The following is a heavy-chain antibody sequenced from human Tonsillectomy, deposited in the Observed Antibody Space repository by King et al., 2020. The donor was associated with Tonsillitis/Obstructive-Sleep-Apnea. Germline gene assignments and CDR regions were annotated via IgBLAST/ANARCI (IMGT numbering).Heavy chain of an antibody. J-gene: IGHJ3*02. D-gene: IGHD3-10*01. CDR3: ARDRGGDAFDI. Sequence: VQLVESGGGVVQPGRSLRVTCAASGFTFSSYAVDWVRQAPGKGLEWLAVISYDGSNKYYADSVKGRFTISRDNSKNTLYLQMNSLRAEDTAVYYCARDRGGDAFDIWGQGTMVTVSS. V-gene: IGHV3-30*01. CDR2: ISYDGSNK. CDR1: GFTFSSYA.